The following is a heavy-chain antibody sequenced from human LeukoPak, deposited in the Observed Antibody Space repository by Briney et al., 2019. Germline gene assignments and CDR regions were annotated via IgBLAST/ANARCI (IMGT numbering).Heavy chain of an antibody. CDR3: ARAAAAGLDY. CDR1: GGSISSGSHY. Sequence: PSETLSLTCTVSGGSISSGSHYWSWIRQPAGKGLEWIGRIYTSGSTNYNPSLKSRVTISVDTSKNQFSLKLSSVTAADTAVYYCARAAAAGLDYWGQGTLVTVSS. J-gene: IGHJ4*02. V-gene: IGHV4-61*02. CDR2: IYTSGST. D-gene: IGHD6-13*01.